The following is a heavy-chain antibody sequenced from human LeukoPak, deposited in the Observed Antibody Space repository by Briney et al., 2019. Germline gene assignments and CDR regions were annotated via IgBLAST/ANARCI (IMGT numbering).Heavy chain of an antibody. CDR1: GGSISSYY. J-gene: IGHJ3*02. Sequence: PSETLSLTCTVSGGSISSYYWSWIRQPPGKGLEWIGYIYYSGSTNYNPSLKSRVTISVDTSKNQFSLKLSSVTAADTAVYYSARDKTTVTTRAFDIWGQGTMVTVSS. CDR3: ARDKTTVTTRAFDI. D-gene: IGHD4-17*01. CDR2: IYYSGST. V-gene: IGHV4-59*01.